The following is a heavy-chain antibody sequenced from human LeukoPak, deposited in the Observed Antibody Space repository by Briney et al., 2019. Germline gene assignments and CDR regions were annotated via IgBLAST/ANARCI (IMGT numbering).Heavy chain of an antibody. V-gene: IGHV3-7*01. Sequence: PGGSLRLSCAASEFTFNSYWMSWVRQAPGKGLEWEANIKQDGGQIYYLDSVKGRFTVSRDNAKNSLYLQMNSLRAEDTAVYYCARLGARQMLEYWGQGTLVTVSS. J-gene: IGHJ4*02. CDR1: EFTFNSYW. CDR2: IKQDGGQI. CDR3: ARLGARQMLEY. D-gene: IGHD4-17*01.